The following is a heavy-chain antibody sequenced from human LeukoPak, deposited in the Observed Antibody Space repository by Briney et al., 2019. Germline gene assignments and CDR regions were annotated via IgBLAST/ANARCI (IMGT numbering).Heavy chain of an antibody. Sequence: ASVKVSCKASGGTFSSYAISWVRQAPGQGLEWMGWISAYNGNTNYAQKLQGRVTMTTDTSTSTAYMELRSLRSDDTAVYYCARDRGGAPADYWGQGTLVTVSS. CDR2: ISAYNGNT. V-gene: IGHV1-18*01. D-gene: IGHD3-16*01. CDR1: GGTFSSYA. J-gene: IGHJ4*02. CDR3: ARDRGGAPADY.